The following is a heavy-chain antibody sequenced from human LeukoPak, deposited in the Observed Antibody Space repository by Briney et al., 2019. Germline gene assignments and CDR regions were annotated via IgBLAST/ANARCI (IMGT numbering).Heavy chain of an antibody. CDR3: ARGRGEWLRLEYFDY. J-gene: IGHJ4*02. D-gene: IGHD5-12*01. V-gene: IGHV4-59*01. CDR2: IYYSGST. Sequence: PSETLSLTCTVSGASISSYYWSWIRQPPGKGLEWIGYIYYSGSTNYNPSLKSRVTISVDTSKNQFSLKLSSVTAADTAVYYCARGRGEWLRLEYFDYWGQGTLVTVSS. CDR1: GASISSYY.